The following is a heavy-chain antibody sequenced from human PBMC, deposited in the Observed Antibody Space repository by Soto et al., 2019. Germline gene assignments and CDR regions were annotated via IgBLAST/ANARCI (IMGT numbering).Heavy chain of an antibody. Sequence: SETLSLTCIVSGGSITRSSYFWGWVRQPPGKGLEWIGTIYFTGNAYYTPSLKSRLTMSIDTSKNEFSLRLNSVTAADTAVYYCAGQTFTIAAASYVRSNWFDPWGPGTLVTVSS. CDR2: IYFTGNA. J-gene: IGHJ5*02. CDR1: GGSITRSSYF. D-gene: IGHD6-25*01. V-gene: IGHV4-39*01. CDR3: AGQTFTIAAASYVRSNWFDP.